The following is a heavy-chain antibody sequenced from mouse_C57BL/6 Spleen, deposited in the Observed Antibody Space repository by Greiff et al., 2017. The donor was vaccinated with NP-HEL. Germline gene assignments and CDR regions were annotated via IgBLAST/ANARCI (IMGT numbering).Heavy chain of an antibody. J-gene: IGHJ1*03. D-gene: IGHD1-1*01. Sequence: VQLQQSGPELVKPGASVKISCKASGYAFSSSWMNWVKQRPGKGLEWIGRIYPGDGDTNYNGKFKGKATLTADKSSSTAYMQLSSLTSEDSAVYFCARWNYYGSSYRYFDVWGTGTTVTVSS. CDR2: IYPGDGDT. CDR3: ARWNYYGSSYRYFDV. CDR1: GYAFSSSW. V-gene: IGHV1-82*01.